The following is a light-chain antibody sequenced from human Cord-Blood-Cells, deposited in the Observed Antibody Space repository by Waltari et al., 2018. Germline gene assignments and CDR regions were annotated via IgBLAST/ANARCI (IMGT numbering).Light chain of an antibody. V-gene: IGLV3-1*01. CDR2: QDS. CDR3: QAWDSSYV. Sequence: SYELTQPPSVSVPPGQTASITCSGDKLGDKYACWYQQKPGQSPVLVIYQDSKRPSGIPWRVSGSNSGNTATLTINGTQAMDEADYYCQAWDSSYVFGTGTKVTVL. CDR1: KLGDKY. J-gene: IGLJ1*01.